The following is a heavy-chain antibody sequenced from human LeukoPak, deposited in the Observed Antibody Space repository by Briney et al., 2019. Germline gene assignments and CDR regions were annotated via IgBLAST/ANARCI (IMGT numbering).Heavy chain of an antibody. CDR3: ARRTYYYGSGSYYYFDY. CDR1: GYTFTTYS. Sequence: ASVRVSCKASGYTFTTYSMNWVRQAPGQGLEWMGWINTNTGNPTYAQGFTGRFVFSLDTSVSTAYLQISSLKAEDTAVYYCARRTYYYGSGSYYYFDYWGQGTLVTVSS. D-gene: IGHD3-10*01. CDR2: INTNTGNP. J-gene: IGHJ4*02. V-gene: IGHV7-4-1*02.